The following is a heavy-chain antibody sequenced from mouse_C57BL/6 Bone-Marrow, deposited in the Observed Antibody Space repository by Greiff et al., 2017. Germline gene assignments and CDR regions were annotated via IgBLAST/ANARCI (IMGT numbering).Heavy chain of an antibody. CDR2: IYPRSGNT. V-gene: IGHV1-81*01. Sequence: QVQLQQSGAELARPGASVKLSCKASGYTFTSYGISWVKQRTGQGLEWIGEIYPRSGNTYYNEKFKGKATLTADKSSSTAYMELLSLTSEDSAVYFCARREDYAMDYWGQGTSVTVSS. CDR1: GYTFTSYG. CDR3: ARREDYAMDY. J-gene: IGHJ4*01.